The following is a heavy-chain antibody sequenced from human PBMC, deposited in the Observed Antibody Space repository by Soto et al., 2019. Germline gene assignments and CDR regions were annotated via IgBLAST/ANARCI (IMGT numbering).Heavy chain of an antibody. Sequence: SETLSLTCTVSGGSISSYYWSWIRQPPGKGPEWIGYIYYSGSTNYNPSLKSRVTISVDTSKNQFSLKLSSVTAADTAVYYCARESPMTTVTYFDYWGQGTLVTVS. CDR2: IYYSGST. CDR3: ARESPMTTVTYFDY. CDR1: GGSISSYY. J-gene: IGHJ4*02. V-gene: IGHV4-59*01. D-gene: IGHD4-17*01.